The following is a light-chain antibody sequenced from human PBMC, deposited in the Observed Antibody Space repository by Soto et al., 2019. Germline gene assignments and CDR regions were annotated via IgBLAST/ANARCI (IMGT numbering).Light chain of an antibody. CDR1: QSINTW. Sequence: DIQMTQSPSTLSASVGDRVTITCRASQSINTWLAWYQLKPGRAPKLLIYKASTVESGVSSRFSGSGSRTEFTLTISSLQPDDFATYYCQQYQTYSQFGQGTKVEIK. J-gene: IGKJ1*01. CDR3: QQYQTYSQ. CDR2: KAS. V-gene: IGKV1-5*03.